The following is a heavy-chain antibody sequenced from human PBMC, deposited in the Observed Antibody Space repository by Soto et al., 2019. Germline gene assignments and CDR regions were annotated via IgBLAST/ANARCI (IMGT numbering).Heavy chain of an antibody. CDR3: ARAYYYGSGRGRSMDV. CDR2: ISNSGST. V-gene: IGHV4-61*01. CDR1: GCSVSSGNYY. D-gene: IGHD3-10*01. J-gene: IGHJ6*02. Sequence: QVQLQESGPGLVKPSETLSLTCTVSGCSVSSGNYYWSWIRQPPGKGLEWIGYISNSGSTNSNPPLTSRVTISVDTSKNQFSLRLSSVTAADTAVYYCARAYYYGSGRGRSMDVWGQGTTVTVSS.